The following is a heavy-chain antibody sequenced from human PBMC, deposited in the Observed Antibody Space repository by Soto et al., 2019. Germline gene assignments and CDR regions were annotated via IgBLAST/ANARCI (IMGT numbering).Heavy chain of an antibody. CDR2: IYYSGST. J-gene: IGHJ4*02. D-gene: IGHD5-12*01. CDR3: ARSSWIEMDFDY. V-gene: IGHV4-30-4*01. Sequence: NPSETLSLTCTVSGGSISSGDYYWSWIRQPPGKGLGWIGYIYYSGSTYYNPSLKSRVTISVDTSKNQFSLKLSSVTAADTAVYYCARSSWIEMDFDYWGQGTLVTVSS. CDR1: GGSISSGDYY.